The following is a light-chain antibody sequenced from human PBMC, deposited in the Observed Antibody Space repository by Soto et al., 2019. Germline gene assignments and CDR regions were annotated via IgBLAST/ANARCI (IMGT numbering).Light chain of an antibody. V-gene: IGLV1-40*01. CDR2: GTN. Sequence: QSVLTQPPSVSGAPGQRVTISCTGSSSNIETNYDVHWYQQLPGTAPKLLIYGTNNRPSGVPDRFSGSKSGTSAALAITGLQAEDVVQYYGQPNVGRVSRVVFGGGTKLPLL. J-gene: IGLJ2*01. CDR1: SSNIETNYD. CDR3: QPNVGRVSRVV.